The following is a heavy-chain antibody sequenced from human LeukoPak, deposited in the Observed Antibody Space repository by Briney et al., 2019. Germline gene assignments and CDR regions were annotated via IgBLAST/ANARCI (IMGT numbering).Heavy chain of an antibody. J-gene: IGHJ4*02. CDR2: ISVIGGTT. V-gene: IGHV3-23*01. Sequence: GGSLRLSCVVSGFTFSSYVMSWVRQAPGKGLEWVSLISVIGGTTYYADSVKGRFTISRDNSKNTLYLQMNSLRAEDTAVYYCAKTRYYDNSGYCDYWGQGTLVTVSS. D-gene: IGHD3-22*01. CDR3: AKTRYYDNSGYCDY. CDR1: GFTFSSYV.